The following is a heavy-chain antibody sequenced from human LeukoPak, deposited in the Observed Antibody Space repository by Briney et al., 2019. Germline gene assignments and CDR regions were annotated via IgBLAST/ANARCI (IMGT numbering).Heavy chain of an antibody. V-gene: IGHV4-4*02. CDR2: IYHTGIT. J-gene: IGHJ6*02. CDR1: GDSISSNNW. CDR3: ARDRSGMGV. Sequence: SETLSLTCAVSGDSISSNNWWTWVRQPPGKGLEWIGAIYHTGITDHNPSLKSRVSLSVDKSKNQFILKLFSVTAADTAVYYCARDRSGMGVWGQGTTVTVSS.